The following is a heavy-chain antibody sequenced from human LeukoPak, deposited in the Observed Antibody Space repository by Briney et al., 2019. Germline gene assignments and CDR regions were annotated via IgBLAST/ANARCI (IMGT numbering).Heavy chain of an antibody. V-gene: IGHV1-2*02. CDR1: GYTFSGYY. D-gene: IGHD2-21*02. J-gene: IGHJ4*02. CDR2: INPNSGGT. CDR3: ARGKTMVYCGGDCYRFDN. Sequence: ASVKVSCKASGYTFSGYYMHWVRQAPGQGLEWVGWINPNSGGTNYAQKFQGRVTMTRDTSISTAYMELSRLLSGDAAVYYCARGKTMVYCGGDCYRFDNWGQGTLVTVSS.